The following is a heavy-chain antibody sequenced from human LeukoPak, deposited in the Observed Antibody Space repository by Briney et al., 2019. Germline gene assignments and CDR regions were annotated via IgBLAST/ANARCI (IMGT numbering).Heavy chain of an antibody. CDR1: GGTFSSYA. Sequence: SVKVSCKASGGTFSSYAISWVRQAPGQVLEWMGRIIPILGIANYAQKFQGRVTITADKSTSTAYMELSSLRSEDTAVYYCARRDSSGTFDYWGQGTLVTVSS. CDR2: IIPILGIA. CDR3: ARRDSSGTFDY. J-gene: IGHJ4*02. V-gene: IGHV1-69*04. D-gene: IGHD6-25*01.